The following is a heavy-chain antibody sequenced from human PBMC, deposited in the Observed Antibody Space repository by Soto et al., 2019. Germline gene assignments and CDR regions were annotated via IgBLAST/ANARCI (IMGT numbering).Heavy chain of an antibody. CDR1: GATFGNTA. CDR2: IVPLFGTA. D-gene: IGHD3-3*01. Sequence: QVQLVQSGAEVKEPGSSVNVSCKTSGATFGNTAVTWVRQAPGQGLEWIGGIVPLFGTANYAQKFRGRVTITADEXTXTAYMELSSLRTDDTAVYYCARDGDPGYSFWSGPLGGGRFDPWGQGTLVTVSS. CDR3: ARDGDPGYSFWSGPLGGGRFDP. J-gene: IGHJ5*02. V-gene: IGHV1-69*12.